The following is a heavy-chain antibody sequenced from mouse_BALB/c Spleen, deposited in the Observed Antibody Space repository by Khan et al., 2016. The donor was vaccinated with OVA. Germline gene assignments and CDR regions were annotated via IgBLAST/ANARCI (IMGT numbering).Heavy chain of an antibody. CDR2: ISNGGGNT. CDR3: ARQLYGGMDY. Sequence: EVELVESGGGLVQPGGSLKLSCAISGFTFSDYYMYWVRQTPEKRLEWVAYISNGGGNTYYPDTVKGEVPIARDNAKITLYLQMGLLTSEDTARYYCARQLYGGMDYWSQGPSVTVSS. V-gene: IGHV5-12*02. CDR1: GFTFSDYY. D-gene: IGHD1-1*01. J-gene: IGHJ4*01.